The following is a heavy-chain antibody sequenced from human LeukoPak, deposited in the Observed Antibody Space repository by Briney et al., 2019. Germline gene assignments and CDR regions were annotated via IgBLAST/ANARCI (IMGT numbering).Heavy chain of an antibody. CDR1: GYTFTGHY. D-gene: IGHD3-10*01. CDR3: AREEGPYYYGSGSDHFDY. CDR2: ISAYNGNT. J-gene: IGHJ4*02. Sequence: ASVKVSCKPSGYTFTGHYIHWVRQAPGQGLEWMGWISAYNGNTNYAQKLQGRVTMTTDTSTSTAYMELRSLRSDDTAVYYCAREEGPYYYGSGSDHFDYWGQGTLVTVSS. V-gene: IGHV1-18*04.